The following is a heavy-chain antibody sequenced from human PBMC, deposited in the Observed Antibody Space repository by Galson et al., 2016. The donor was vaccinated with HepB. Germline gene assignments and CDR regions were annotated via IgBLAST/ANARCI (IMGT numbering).Heavy chain of an antibody. V-gene: IGHV1-2*04. CDR1: GYNFTDYY. J-gene: IGHJ6*02. CDR2: INPHTGGA. Sequence: SVKVSCKASGYNFTDYYIHWVRQAPGQGLEWVGWINPHTGGAYYAQKFQDWVTMTRDTSSSTAYMELTRLRSDDTAVVYCARDTSLSYYYRIDVWGQGTTVTVSS. CDR3: ARDTSLSYYYRIDV. D-gene: IGHD3-16*01.